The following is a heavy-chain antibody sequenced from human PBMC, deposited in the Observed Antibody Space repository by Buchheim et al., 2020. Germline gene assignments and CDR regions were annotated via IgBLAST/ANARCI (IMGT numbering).Heavy chain of an antibody. D-gene: IGHD6-19*01. V-gene: IGHV1-46*03. Sequence: QVQLVQSGAEVKKPGASVKVSCKASGYTFTSYYMHWVRQAPGQGLEWMGIINPSGGSTSSAQKFQGRVTIPRDTSTSPLSMELSSLRSEDTAVYYCATTVRGWYYYWGQGTL. CDR3: ATTVRGWYYY. J-gene: IGHJ4*02. CDR2: INPSGGST. CDR1: GYTFTSYY.